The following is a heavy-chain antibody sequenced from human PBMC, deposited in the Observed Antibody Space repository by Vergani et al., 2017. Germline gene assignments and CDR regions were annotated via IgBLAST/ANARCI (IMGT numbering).Heavy chain of an antibody. J-gene: IGHJ3*01. Sequence: QVQLQESGPGLVKPSQTLSLTCNVSGGSISRSNYYWRWIRQPAEKGLEWIGRVYTTGSTNYNPSLKSRVTMSVDKSKNQFSLKLRSVNAADTAVYYSARVRATMGTTFHRFDAFDVWGRGTVVTVSS. CDR1: GGSISRSNYY. V-gene: IGHV4-61*02. CDR2: VYTTGST. D-gene: IGHD1-1*01. CDR3: ARVRATMGTTFHRFDAFDV.